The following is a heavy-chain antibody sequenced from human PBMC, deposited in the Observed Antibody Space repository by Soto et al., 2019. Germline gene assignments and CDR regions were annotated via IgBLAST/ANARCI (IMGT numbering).Heavy chain of an antibody. CDR1: GFTFSGYA. Sequence: PGGSLRLSCAASGFTFSGYAMSWVRQAPGKGLEWVSGISSSGGSTYYADSVKGRFTISRDNSKNTLYLQMNSLRAEDTAVYYCAKDRELPVAGHGDYWGQGTLVTVSS. D-gene: IGHD6-13*01. CDR2: ISSSGGST. V-gene: IGHV3-23*01. J-gene: IGHJ4*02. CDR3: AKDRELPVAGHGDY.